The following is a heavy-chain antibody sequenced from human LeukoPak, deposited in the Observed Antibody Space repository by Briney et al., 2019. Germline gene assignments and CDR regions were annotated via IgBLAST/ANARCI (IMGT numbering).Heavy chain of an antibody. CDR1: GGSFSGYY. CDR3: ARGARMTFDY. D-gene: IGHD4/OR15-4a*01. Sequence: SETLSLTCAVYGGSFSGYYWSWIRQHPGKGLEWVGYISDRGSTYYNPSLKSRVTVSVDTSKSQFSLKVSSVTAADTAVYYCARGARMTFDYWGQGTLVTVSS. J-gene: IGHJ4*02. CDR2: ISDRGST. V-gene: IGHV4-34*09.